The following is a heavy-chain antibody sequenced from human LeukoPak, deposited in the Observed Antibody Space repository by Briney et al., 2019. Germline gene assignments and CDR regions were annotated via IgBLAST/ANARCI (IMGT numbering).Heavy chain of an antibody. CDR3: AKRVSGWYLVDY. J-gene: IGHJ4*02. D-gene: IGHD6-19*01. CDR2: INGSGGST. V-gene: IGHV3-23*01. Sequence: GASLRLSCAASGFTFSSYAMSWVRQAPGKGLEWVSAINGSGGSTYYADSVKGRFTISKDNSKNTLYLQMNSLRAEDTAVYYCAKRVSGWYLVDYWGQGALVTVSS. CDR1: GFTFSSYA.